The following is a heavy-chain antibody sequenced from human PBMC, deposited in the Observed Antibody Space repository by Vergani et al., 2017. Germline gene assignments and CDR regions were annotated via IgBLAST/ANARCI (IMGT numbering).Heavy chain of an antibody. Sequence: QVQLHQSGPGLVKPSQTLSLTCAISGDRVPNKSAGWNWIRQSPSRGLEWLGMTYFMSKWYNDYAASVKSRMTINSDTSKNLFSLQLQSVTPEDTAVYYCAKEDISLTVEGANYMDIWGKGTTVTVSS. CDR2: TYFMSKWYN. D-gene: IGHD3-22*01. CDR1: GDRVPNKSAG. J-gene: IGHJ6*03. CDR3: AKEDISLTVEGANYMDI. V-gene: IGHV6-1*01.